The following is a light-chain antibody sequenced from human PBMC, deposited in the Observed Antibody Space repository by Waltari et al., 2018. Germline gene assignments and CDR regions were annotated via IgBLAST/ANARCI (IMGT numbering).Light chain of an antibody. Sequence: QSVLTQPSSLPASPGASASLTCTLRSGLNVGRSRIYWYQQKPGSPPQYHLRYNSDSDKHQQTRDPRRFTGSKDASANACILLSTGRQAEDEAYYYCMIWHNNAVFFGGGTALTVL. J-gene: IGLJ2*01. CDR3: MIWHNNAVF. V-gene: IGLV5-45*03. CDR1: SGLNVGRSR. CDR2: YNSDSDK.